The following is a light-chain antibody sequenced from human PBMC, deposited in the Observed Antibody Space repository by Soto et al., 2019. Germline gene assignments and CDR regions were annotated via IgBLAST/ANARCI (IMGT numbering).Light chain of an antibody. CDR1: QSISSY. CDR3: QQLNSYPFT. V-gene: IGKV1-39*01. Sequence: DIQMTQSPSSLSASVGDRVTITCRASQSISSYLNWYQQKPGKAPKLLIYAASSLQSGVPSRFSGSGSGTDFTLTISSLQPEDFATYHCQQLNSYPFTFGGGTKVDIK. CDR2: AAS. J-gene: IGKJ4*01.